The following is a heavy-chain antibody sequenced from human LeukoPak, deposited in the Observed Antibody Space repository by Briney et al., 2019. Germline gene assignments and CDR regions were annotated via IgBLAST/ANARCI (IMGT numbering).Heavy chain of an antibody. D-gene: IGHD5-24*01. Sequence: SETLSLTCAVYGGSFSGYYWSWIRQPPGKGLEWIGEINHSGSTNYNPSLKSRVTISLDTSKSQFSLKVSSVTAADTAVYYCAARDGYSYDYWGQGTLVTVSS. J-gene: IGHJ4*02. CDR2: INHSGST. V-gene: IGHV4-34*01. CDR3: AARDGYSYDY. CDR1: GGSFSGYY.